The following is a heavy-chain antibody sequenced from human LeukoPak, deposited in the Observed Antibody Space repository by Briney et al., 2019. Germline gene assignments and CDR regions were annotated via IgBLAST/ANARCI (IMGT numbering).Heavy chain of an antibody. V-gene: IGHV1-58*02. CDR3: AAYDIAAAGMWVDY. CDR2: IVVGSGNT. J-gene: IGHJ4*02. D-gene: IGHD6-13*01. Sequence: GTSVKVSCKASGFTFTSSAMQWVRQARGQRLEWIGWIVVGSGNTNYAQKFQERVTITRDMSTSTAYMELSSLRSEDTAVYYCAAYDIAAAGMWVDYWGQGTLVTVSS. CDR1: GFTFTSSA.